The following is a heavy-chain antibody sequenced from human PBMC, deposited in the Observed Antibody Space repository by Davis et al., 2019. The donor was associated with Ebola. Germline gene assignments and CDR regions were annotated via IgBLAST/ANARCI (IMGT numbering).Heavy chain of an antibody. CDR3: ARDSVVAAYFDY. CDR2: ISSSSSYI. CDR1: GFTFSSYS. J-gene: IGHJ4*02. D-gene: IGHD2-15*01. Sequence: PGGSLRLSCAASGFTFSSYSMNWVRQAPGKGLEWVSSISSSSSYIYYADSVKGRFTISRDNAKNSLYLQMNSLRAEDTAVYYCARDSVVAAYFDYWGQGTLVTASS. V-gene: IGHV3-21*01.